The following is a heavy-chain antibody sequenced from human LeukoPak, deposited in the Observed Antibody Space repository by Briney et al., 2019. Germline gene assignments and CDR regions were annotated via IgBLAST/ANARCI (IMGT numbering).Heavy chain of an antibody. V-gene: IGHV4-34*01. CDR3: ARGPRRYGSGSYYNY. CDR2: INHSGST. J-gene: IGHJ4*02. Sequence: SETLSLTCAVYGGSFSGYYWSWIRQPPGKGLEWIGEINHSGSTNYNPSLKSRVTISVGTSKNQFSLKLSSVTAADTAVYYCARGPRRYGSGSYYNYWGQGTLVTVSS. D-gene: IGHD3-10*01. CDR1: GGSFSGYY.